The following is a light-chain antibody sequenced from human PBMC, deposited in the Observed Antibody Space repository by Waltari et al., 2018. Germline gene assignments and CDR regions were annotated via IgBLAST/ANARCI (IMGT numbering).Light chain of an antibody. J-gene: IGLJ2*01. CDR2: RDS. V-gene: IGLV3-9*01. CDR3: QTWDSNIVV. CDR1: NIGNKN. Sequence: SYDLTQPLSVSVALGQTARITCTETNIGNKNVHWYQQKPGQAPVLVMYRDSNRPSGIPERFSGSNSGNTATLTITRAQAGDEADYYCQTWDSNIVVFGGGTKLTVV.